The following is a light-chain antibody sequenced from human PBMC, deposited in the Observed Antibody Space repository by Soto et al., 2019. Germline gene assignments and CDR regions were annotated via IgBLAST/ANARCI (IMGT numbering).Light chain of an antibody. CDR2: DAS. Sequence: EIVITQSPSTVSVAPGERVTFSCRASQGVSRKLAWYQHKPGQAPRLLISDASNIYDASNRATGIPARFSGSGSGTDFTLTIIRLEPEDFAVYYCQQYDISPWTFGQGTKVDIK. V-gene: IGKV3D-15*01. J-gene: IGKJ1*01. CDR1: QGVSRK. CDR3: QQYDISPWT.